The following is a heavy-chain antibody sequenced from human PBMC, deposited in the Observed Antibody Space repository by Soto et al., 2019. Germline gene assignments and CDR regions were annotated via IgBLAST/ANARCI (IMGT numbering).Heavy chain of an antibody. J-gene: IGHJ6*03. CDR3: AREDRAGRYYCLDV. CDR2: ITYDGKQE. D-gene: IGHD3-10*01. V-gene: IGHV3-30*03. CDR1: KFAFRAYS. Sequence: QVQLVESGGGVVQLGRSLRLSCGASKFAFRAYSMHWVRQAPGKGLEWVAVITYDGKQEHYADSVKGRFTISRDTSAKTLYLQMSSLRPEDTAVYYCAREDRAGRYYCLDVWCKGTTVTVSS.